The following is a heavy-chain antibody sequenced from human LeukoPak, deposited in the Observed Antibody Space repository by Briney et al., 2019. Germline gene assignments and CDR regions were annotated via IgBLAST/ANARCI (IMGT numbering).Heavy chain of an antibody. D-gene: IGHD6-19*01. V-gene: IGHV4-59*01. J-gene: IGHJ4*02. CDR2: IYYSGRT. CDR1: GGSISSYY. CDR3: ARAKPSGWFDY. Sequence: SETLSLTCTASGGSISSYYWSWIRQPPGKGLEWIGYIYYSGRTNYNPSLKSRVTISVDTSKNQFSLKLSSVTAADTAVYYCARAKPSGWFDYWGQGTLVTVSS.